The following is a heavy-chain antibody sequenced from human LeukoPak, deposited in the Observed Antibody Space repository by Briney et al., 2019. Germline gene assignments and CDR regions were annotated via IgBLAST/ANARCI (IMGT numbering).Heavy chain of an antibody. J-gene: IGHJ4*02. CDR1: GGPISSGDYY. CDR2: IYYSGST. V-gene: IGHV4-30-4*01. D-gene: IGHD3-10*01. Sequence: SETLSLTCTVSGGPISSGDYYWSWIRQPPGKGLEWIGYIYYSGSTYYNPSLKSRVTISVDTSKNQFSLKLSSVTAADTAVYYCARDYGSGSYLDYWGQGTLVTVSS. CDR3: ARDYGSGSYLDY.